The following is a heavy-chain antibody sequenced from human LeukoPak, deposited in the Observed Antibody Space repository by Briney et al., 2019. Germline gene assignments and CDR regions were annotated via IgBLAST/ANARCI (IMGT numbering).Heavy chain of an antibody. Sequence: GASVKVSCKASGYTFTGYYMHGVRQAPRRGLEGMGWINPTSGGTNYAQKFQGRVTITRDTSNSTAYMELSRLRSDDTAVYYCARVRTTVLYCRGGSGPFDYWGQGTLVTVSS. J-gene: IGHJ4*02. D-gene: IGHD2-15*01. CDR2: INPTSGGT. CDR3: ARVRTTVLYCRGGSGPFDY. CDR1: GYTFTGYY. V-gene: IGHV1-2*02.